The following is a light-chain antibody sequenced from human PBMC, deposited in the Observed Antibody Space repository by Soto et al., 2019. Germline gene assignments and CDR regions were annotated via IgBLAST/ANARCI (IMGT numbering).Light chain of an antibody. Sequence: DIQMTQSPSTLSASVGDRVTITCWASQSISSWLAWYQQKPGKAPKLLIYKASSLESGVPSRFSGSGSGTEFTLTINSLQADDFATYYCQQHNSFSITFGQGTRLEIK. V-gene: IGKV1-5*03. CDR1: QSISSW. CDR3: QQHNSFSIT. CDR2: KAS. J-gene: IGKJ5*01.